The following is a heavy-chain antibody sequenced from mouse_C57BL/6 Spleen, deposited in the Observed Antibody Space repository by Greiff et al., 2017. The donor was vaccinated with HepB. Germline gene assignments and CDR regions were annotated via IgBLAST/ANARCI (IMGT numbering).Heavy chain of an antibody. Sequence: EVKVVESGGGLVKPGGSLKLSCAASGFTFSDYGMHWVRQAPEKGLEWVAYISSGSSTIYYADTVKGRFTISRDNAKNTLFLQMTSLRSEDTAMYYCARKTMITTHWYFDVWGTGTTVTVSS. CDR3: ARKTMITTHWYFDV. J-gene: IGHJ1*03. CDR1: GFTFSDYG. D-gene: IGHD2-4*01. V-gene: IGHV5-17*01. CDR2: ISSGSSTI.